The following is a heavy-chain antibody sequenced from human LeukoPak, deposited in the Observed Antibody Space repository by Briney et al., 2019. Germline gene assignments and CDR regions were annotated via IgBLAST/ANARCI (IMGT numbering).Heavy chain of an antibody. D-gene: IGHD2-8*01. CDR3: ARAHCTRTTCNWNDAFDV. CDR2: IGYDGNNY. V-gene: IGHV3-30-3*01. J-gene: IGHJ3*01. Sequence: GGSLRLSCAAPGFTFSGYALHWVRQAPGKGLEWVAVIGYDGNNYIYADSVTGRFSISRDNSKDFLFLHMDSLRSEDTAVYYCARAHCTRTTCNWNDAFDVWGQGTMVTVSS. CDR1: GFTFSGYA.